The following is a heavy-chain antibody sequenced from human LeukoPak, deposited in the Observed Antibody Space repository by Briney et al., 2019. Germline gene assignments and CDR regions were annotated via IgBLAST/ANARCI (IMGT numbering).Heavy chain of an antibody. CDR1: GFTFSDFA. V-gene: IGHV3-30*04. Sequence: GGSLRLSCAASGFTFSDFAMHWVRQAPGKGLEWVAVISYDGSNKYYADSVKGRFTISRDNSKNTLYLQMNSLRAEDTAVYYCARVPQVAFDIWGQGTMVTVSS. CDR2: ISYDGSNK. J-gene: IGHJ3*02. CDR3: ARVPQVAFDI.